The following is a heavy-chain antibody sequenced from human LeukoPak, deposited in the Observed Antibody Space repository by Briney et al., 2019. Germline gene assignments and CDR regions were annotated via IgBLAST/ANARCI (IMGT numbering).Heavy chain of an antibody. D-gene: IGHD3-22*01. CDR3: ARSPPGWYYDNSGQYYFDT. J-gene: IGHJ4*02. CDR1: GGSISGYY. CDR2: ISFTGNT. V-gene: IGHV4-59*08. Sequence: SETLSLTCTVSGGSISGYYWSWIRQSPGKRLEWIAYISFTGNTNYNPSLKSRVTISLYTSKTHFSLTLRSLTAADTAVYYCARSPPGWYYDNSGQYYFDTWGQGALVTVSS.